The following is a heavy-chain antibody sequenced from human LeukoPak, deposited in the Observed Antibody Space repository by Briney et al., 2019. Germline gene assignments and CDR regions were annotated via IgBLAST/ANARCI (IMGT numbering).Heavy chain of an antibody. D-gene: IGHD4-17*01. V-gene: IGHV1-18*01. Sequence: GASVKVSCKASGYSFSGYTISWVRQAPGQGLEWMGWITPYNGNTHYAQKFHGRVTMITDTATRTAYLEMRSLTSDDTAVYYCARIRYLWCFDLWGRGTLITVSS. CDR3: ARIRYLWCFDL. CDR1: GYSFSGYT. CDR2: ITPYNGNT. J-gene: IGHJ2*01.